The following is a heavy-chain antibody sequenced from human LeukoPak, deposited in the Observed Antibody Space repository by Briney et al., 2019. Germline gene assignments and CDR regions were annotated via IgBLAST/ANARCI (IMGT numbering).Heavy chain of an antibody. CDR3: ASYDSSGYYIYSNYAFDI. Sequence: PGGSLRLSCAASGFTFSSYSMDWVRQAPGKGLEWVSYISSGSSTIYYADSVKGRFTISRDNAKNSLDLQMNSLRADDTAVYYCASYDSSGYYIYSNYAFDIWGQGTMVTVSS. J-gene: IGHJ3*02. CDR1: GFTFSSYS. D-gene: IGHD3-22*01. CDR2: ISSGSSTI. V-gene: IGHV3-48*04.